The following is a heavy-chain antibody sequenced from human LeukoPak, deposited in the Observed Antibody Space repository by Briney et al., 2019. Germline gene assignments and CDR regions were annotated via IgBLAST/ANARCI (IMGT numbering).Heavy chain of an antibody. CDR1: GGSISSGAYY. CDR3: ARDQIHDDAFDI. Sequence: SKTLSLTCTVSGGSISSGAYYWTWIRQHPGKGLEWIGYIFHSGSTYYNPSLKGRVTISVDTSRNHFYLNLTSVTAADTAVYYCARDQIHDDAFDIWGRGTMVTVSS. D-gene: IGHD5-18*01. V-gene: IGHV4-31*03. J-gene: IGHJ3*02. CDR2: IFHSGST.